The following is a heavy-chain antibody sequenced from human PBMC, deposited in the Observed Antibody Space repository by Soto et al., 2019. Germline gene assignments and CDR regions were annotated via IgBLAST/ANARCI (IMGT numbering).Heavy chain of an antibody. J-gene: IGHJ6*02. V-gene: IGHV1-18*01. D-gene: IGHD1-20*01. CDR1: GYTFTSYG. CDR2: ISAYNGNT. Sequence: GASVKVSCKASGYTFTSYGISWVRQAPGQGLEWMGWISAYNGNTNYAQKLQGRVTMTTDTSTSTAYMELRSLRSDDTAVYYCARDPPSPFGITGTTYYYYGMDVWGQGTTVTVSS. CDR3: ARDPPSPFGITGTTYYYYGMDV.